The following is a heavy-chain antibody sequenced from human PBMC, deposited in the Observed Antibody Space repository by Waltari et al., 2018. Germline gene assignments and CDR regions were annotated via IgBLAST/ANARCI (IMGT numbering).Heavy chain of an antibody. V-gene: IGHV4-61*02. CDR1: GGSIRSGSYY. J-gene: IGHJ4*02. CDR2: IYTSGST. D-gene: IGHD3-22*01. Sequence: QVQLQESGPGLVKPSQTLSLTCTVSGGSIRSGSYYWSWIRQPAGKGLEWIGRIYTSGSTNYNPSLKSRVTISVDTSKNQFSLKLSSVTAADTAVYYCARERQSYYDSSGHDYWGQGTLVTVSS. CDR3: ARERQSYYDSSGHDY.